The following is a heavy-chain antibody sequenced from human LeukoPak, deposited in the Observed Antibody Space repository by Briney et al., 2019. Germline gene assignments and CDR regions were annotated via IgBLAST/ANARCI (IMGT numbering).Heavy chain of an antibody. V-gene: IGHV3-30*03. J-gene: IGHJ4*02. CDR2: ISYDGSNK. Sequence: GRSLRLSCAASGFTFSSYGMHWVRQAPGKGLEWVAVISYDGSNKYYADSVKGRFTISRDNSKNTLYLQMNSLRAEDTAVYYCARDGTAAGKFDYWGQGTLVTVSS. D-gene: IGHD6-13*01. CDR1: GFTFSSYG. CDR3: ARDGTAAGKFDY.